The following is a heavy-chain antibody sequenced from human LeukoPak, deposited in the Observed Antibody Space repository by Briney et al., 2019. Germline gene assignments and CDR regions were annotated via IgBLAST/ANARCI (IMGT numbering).Heavy chain of an antibody. V-gene: IGHV1-46*01. J-gene: IGHJ4*02. CDR3: ARGMRDTVTGEITDY. CDR2: INPSGGST. D-gene: IGHD4-17*01. CDR1: GYTFTSYY. Sequence: ASVKISCKASGYTFTSYYVHWVRQAPGQGLEWMGIINPSGGSTSYAQKFQGRVTMTRDTSTSTVYMELSSLRSEDTAVYYCARGMRDTVTGEITDYWGQGTLVTVSS.